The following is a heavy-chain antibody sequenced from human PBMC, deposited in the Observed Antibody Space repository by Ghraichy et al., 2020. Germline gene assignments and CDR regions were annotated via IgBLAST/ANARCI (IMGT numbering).Heavy chain of an antibody. CDR2: ISSSGSTI. D-gene: IGHD3-3*01. V-gene: IGHV3-11*01. CDR1: GFTFSDYY. Sequence: GGSLRLSCAASGFTFSDYYMSWIRQAPGKGLEWVSYISSSGSTIYYADSVKGRFTISRDNAKNSLYLQMNSLRAEDTAVYYCARGVTEYYDFWSGYTRAQYFDYWGQGTLVTVSS. CDR3: ARGVTEYYDFWSGYTRAQYFDY. J-gene: IGHJ4*02.